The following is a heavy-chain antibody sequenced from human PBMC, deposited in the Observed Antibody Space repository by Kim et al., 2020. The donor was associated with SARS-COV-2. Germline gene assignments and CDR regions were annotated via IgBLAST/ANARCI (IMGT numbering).Heavy chain of an antibody. V-gene: IGHV3-9*01. D-gene: IGHD3-10*01. CDR1: GFTFDDYA. CDR2: ISWNSGSI. Sequence: GGSLRLSCAASGFTFDDYAMHWVRQAPGKGLEWVSGISWNSGSIGYADSVKGRFTISRDNAKNSLYLQMNSVRAEDTALYYCAKDTNTMVQGVRLHYYYYGMDVWGQGTTVTVSS. J-gene: IGHJ6*02. CDR3: AKDTNTMVQGVRLHYYYYGMDV.